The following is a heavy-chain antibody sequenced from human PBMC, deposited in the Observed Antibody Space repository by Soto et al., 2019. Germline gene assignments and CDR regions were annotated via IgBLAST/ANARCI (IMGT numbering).Heavy chain of an antibody. J-gene: IGHJ4*02. Sequence: QVQLVQSGAEVKKPGSSVKVSCKASGGTFSSYSINWVRQAPGQGLEWMGEIIPIFGTANYAQTFQGRVTITADESTSTAYMELSSLRSEETAVYYCARDGGRHSGGIDYWGQGTLVTVSS. CDR2: IIPIFGTA. CDR3: ARDGGRHSGGIDY. CDR1: GGTFSSYS. V-gene: IGHV1-69*01. D-gene: IGHD1-26*01.